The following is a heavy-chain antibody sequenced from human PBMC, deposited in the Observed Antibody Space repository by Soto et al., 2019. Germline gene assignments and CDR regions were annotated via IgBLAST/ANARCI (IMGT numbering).Heavy chain of an antibody. CDR1: GFTFSDYY. CDR2: ISSSDSTI. J-gene: IGHJ4*02. CDR3: ARDSTGYSGYDYLDY. V-gene: IGHV3-11*01. Sequence: GGSLRLSCAASGFTFSDYYMSWIRQAPGKGLEWVSYISSSDSTIYYADSVKGRFTISRDNAKNSLYLQMNSLRAEDTAVYYCARDSTGYSGYDYLDYWGQGTLVTVSS. D-gene: IGHD5-12*01.